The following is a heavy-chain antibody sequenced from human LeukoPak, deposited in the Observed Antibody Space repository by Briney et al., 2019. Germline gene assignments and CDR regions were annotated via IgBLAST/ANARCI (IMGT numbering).Heavy chain of an antibody. CDR3: AQNGQSGFSFDP. V-gene: IGHV4-30-2*01. D-gene: IGHD2-8*01. CDR1: GGALSSGGYY. Sequence: PSETLSLTCTVSGGALSSGGYYWTWIRQPPGKGLEWIGNIYHSGTPYYNPSLKSRVTLSVDRSKNQFSLKLSSVTAADTAVYYCAQNGQSGFSFDPWGQGTLVTVSS. J-gene: IGHJ5*02. CDR2: IYHSGTP.